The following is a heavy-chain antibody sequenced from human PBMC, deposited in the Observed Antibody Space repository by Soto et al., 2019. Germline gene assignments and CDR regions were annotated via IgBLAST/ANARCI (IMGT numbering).Heavy chain of an antibody. CDR3: ARVSLDCSSTTCYAPFYY. Sequence: PGGSLRLSCAASGFTFSAYAMHWVRQAPGEGLEWVAILSHDGTNKYYSDSVRGRFTISRDNSKNSLYLQMNSLRAEDTAAYYCARVSLDCSSTTCYAPFYYWGQGTLVTVSS. CDR2: LSHDGTNK. CDR1: GFTFSAYA. D-gene: IGHD2-2*01. V-gene: IGHV3-30-3*01. J-gene: IGHJ4*02.